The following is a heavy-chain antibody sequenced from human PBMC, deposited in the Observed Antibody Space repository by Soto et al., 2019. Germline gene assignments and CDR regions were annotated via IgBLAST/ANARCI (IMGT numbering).Heavy chain of an antibody. J-gene: IGHJ4*02. V-gene: IGHV3-33*01. CDR3: ARGSAKQPLDY. CDR1: GFTFSSYG. Sequence: QVQLVESGGGVVQPGRSLRLSCAASGFTFSSYGMHWVRQAPGKGLEWVAVIWYDGSNKYYADSVKGRFTISRDNSKNTLYLQMNSLRAEDTAVYYCARGSAKQPLDYWGQGTLVTVSS. D-gene: IGHD6-13*01. CDR2: IWYDGSNK.